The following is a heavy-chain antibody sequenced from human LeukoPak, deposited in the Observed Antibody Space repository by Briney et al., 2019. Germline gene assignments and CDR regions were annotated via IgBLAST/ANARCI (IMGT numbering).Heavy chain of an antibody. D-gene: IGHD6-13*01. CDR1: GGSFSGYY. J-gene: IGHJ5*02. Sequence: SETLSLTCAVYGGSFSGYYWSWIRQPPGKGLEWIGSIYYSGSTYYNPSLKSRVTISVDTSKNQFSLKLSSVTAADTAVYYCARPNNGRVAAAGMAGWFDPWGQGTLLTVSS. CDR2: IYYSGST. CDR3: ARPNNGRVAAAGMAGWFDP. V-gene: IGHV4-34*01.